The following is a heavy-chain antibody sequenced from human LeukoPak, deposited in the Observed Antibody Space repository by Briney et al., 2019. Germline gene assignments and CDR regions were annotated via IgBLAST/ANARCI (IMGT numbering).Heavy chain of an antibody. CDR3: ARRGYSNIDFDY. Sequence: PSETLSLTCTVSGGSISSSSYSWGWIRQPPGKGLEWIGSIYYSGSTYYNPSLKSRVTISVDTSKNQFSLKLSSVTAADTAVYYCARRGYSNIDFDYWGQGPLVTVSS. J-gene: IGHJ4*02. D-gene: IGHD4-11*01. CDR2: IYYSGST. V-gene: IGHV4-39*01. CDR1: GGSISSSSYS.